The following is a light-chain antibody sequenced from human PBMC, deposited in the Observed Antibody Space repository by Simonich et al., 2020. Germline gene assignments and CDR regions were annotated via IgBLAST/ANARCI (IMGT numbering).Light chain of an antibody. CDR1: QSVSSSY. J-gene: IGKJ1*01. CDR2: DAS. CDR3: QQYGSSPET. V-gene: IGKV3D-20*01. Sequence: EIVWTQSPGTLSLSPGERATLSCRASQSVSSSYLAWYQQKPGMAPRLLIYDASSRATGIPSSFSGSGSVTDFTLTISRLEPEDFAVYYCQQYGSSPETFGQGTKVEIK.